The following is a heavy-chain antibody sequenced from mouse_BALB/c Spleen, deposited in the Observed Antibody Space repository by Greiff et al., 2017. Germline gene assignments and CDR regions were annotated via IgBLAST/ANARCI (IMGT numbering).Heavy chain of an antibody. CDR2: INSNGGST. CDR3: ARDGAYGRSDY. D-gene: IGHD2-1*01. V-gene: IGHV5-6-3*01. CDR1: GFTFSSYG. Sequence: EVKLMESGGGLVQPGGSLKLSCAASGFTFSSYGMSWVRQTPDKRLELVATINSNGGSTYYPDSVKGRFTISRDNAKNTLYLQMSSLKSEDTAMYYCARDGAYGRSDYWGQGTTLTVSS. J-gene: IGHJ2*01.